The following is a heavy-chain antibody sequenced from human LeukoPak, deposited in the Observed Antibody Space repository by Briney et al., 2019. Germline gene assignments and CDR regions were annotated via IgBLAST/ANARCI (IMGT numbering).Heavy chain of an antibody. V-gene: IGHV1-46*01. CDR1: GYTFTSYY. CDR3: ARDSPADWFGDHPFDI. Sequence: ASVKVSCKASGYTFTSYYIHWVRQAPGQGLEWMGIINPSGGSTSYAQRFQGRVAMTRDASISTAYMELSSLRSDDTAVYYCARDSPADWFGDHPFDIWGQGTMVTVSS. D-gene: IGHD3-10*01. CDR2: INPSGGST. J-gene: IGHJ3*02.